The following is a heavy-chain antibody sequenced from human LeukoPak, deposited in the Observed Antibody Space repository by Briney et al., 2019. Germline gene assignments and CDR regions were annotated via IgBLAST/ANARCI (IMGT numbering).Heavy chain of an antibody. CDR3: ARSSWELGPHYYYYYGMDA. D-gene: IGHD1-26*01. CDR1: GGSISSYY. CDR2: IYYSGST. V-gene: IGHV4-59*08. Sequence: PSETLSLTCTVSGGSISSYYWSWIRQPPGKGLEWIGYIYYSGSTNYNPSLKSRVTISVDTSKNQFSLKLSSVTAADTAVYYCARSSWELGPHYYYYYGMDAWGQGTTVTVSS. J-gene: IGHJ6*02.